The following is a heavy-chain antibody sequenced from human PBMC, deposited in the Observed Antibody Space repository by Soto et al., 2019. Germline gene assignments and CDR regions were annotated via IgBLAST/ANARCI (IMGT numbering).Heavy chain of an antibody. CDR2: MNPNSGNT. Sequence: QVQLVQSGAEVKKPGASVKVSCKASGYTFTSYDINWVRQATGQGLEWMGWMNPNSGNTGYAQKFKGRVTMPRNTSITTAYMELSSRRSENAALYYGARAPMVRGGEYYYYYMDVWGKGTTVTVSS. D-gene: IGHD3-10*01. V-gene: IGHV1-8*01. J-gene: IGHJ6*03. CDR3: ARAPMVRGGEYYYYYMDV. CDR1: GYTFTSYD.